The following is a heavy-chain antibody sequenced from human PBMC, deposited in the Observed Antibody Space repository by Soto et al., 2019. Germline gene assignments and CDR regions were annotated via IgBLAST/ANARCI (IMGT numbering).Heavy chain of an antibody. Sequence: QVQLVQSGAEVKKPGASVKVSCKASGYTFTSYAMHWVRQAPGQRLEWMGWINAGNGNTKYSQKFQGRVTITRDTSASTAYMELSSLRSEDTAVYYCARDRRPRVVAETSAFDSWGQGTMVTVSS. V-gene: IGHV1-3*01. J-gene: IGHJ3*02. D-gene: IGHD6-19*01. CDR3: ARDRRPRVVAETSAFDS. CDR2: INAGNGNT. CDR1: GYTFTSYA.